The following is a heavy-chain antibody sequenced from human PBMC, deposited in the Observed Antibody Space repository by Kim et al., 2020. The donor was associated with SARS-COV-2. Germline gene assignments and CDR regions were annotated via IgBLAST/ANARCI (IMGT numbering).Heavy chain of an antibody. CDR2: IKQDGSEK. J-gene: IGHJ4*02. CDR3: ARETKNCSGGSCYGTSHDY. V-gene: IGHV3-7*03. CDR1: GFTFSSYW. Sequence: GGSLRLSCAASGFTFSSYWMSWVRQAPGKGLEWVANIKQDGSEKYYVDSVKGRFTISRDNAKNSLYLQMNSLRAEDTAVYYCARETKNCSGGSCYGTSHDYWGQGTLVTVSS. D-gene: IGHD2-15*01.